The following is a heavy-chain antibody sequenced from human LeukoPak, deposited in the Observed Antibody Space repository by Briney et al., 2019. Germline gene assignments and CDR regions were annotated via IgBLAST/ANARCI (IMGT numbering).Heavy chain of an antibody. CDR2: IYSGGST. J-gene: IGHJ4*02. D-gene: IGHD2-15*01. Sequence: PGGSLRLSCAASGFTVSSNYMSWVCQAPGKGLEWVSVIYSGGSTYYADSVKGRFTISRDNSKNTLYLQMNSLRAEDTAVYYCARENGGGYFDYWGQGTLVTVSS. CDR1: GFTVSSNY. CDR3: ARENGGGYFDY. V-gene: IGHV3-53*01.